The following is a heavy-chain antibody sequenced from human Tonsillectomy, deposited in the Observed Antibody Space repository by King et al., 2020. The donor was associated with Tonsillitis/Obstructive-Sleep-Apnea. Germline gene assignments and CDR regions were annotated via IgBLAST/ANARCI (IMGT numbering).Heavy chain of an antibody. CDR3: AKDHYSTGYYYDAFDV. Sequence: VQLVESGGGVVQPGRFLRLSCAASGFNFSSYGMHWVRQAPGKGLQWVAVISYDGNNKYYADSVKGRFTISRDNSKNTVYVQMKSLRAEDTAVYYCAKDHYSTGYYYDAFDVWGQGTMVSVSS. J-gene: IGHJ3*01. CDR2: ISYDGNNK. V-gene: IGHV3-30*18. CDR1: GFNFSSYG. D-gene: IGHD3-22*01.